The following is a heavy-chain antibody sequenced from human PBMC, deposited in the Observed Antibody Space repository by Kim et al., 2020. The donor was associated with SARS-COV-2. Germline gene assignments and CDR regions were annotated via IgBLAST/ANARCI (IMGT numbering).Heavy chain of an antibody. V-gene: IGHV3-21*01. Sequence: EGSLRLSCAASGFIFSTYSMNWVRQAPGKGLEWVSSISSSSSYIYYADSVKGRFTISRDNAKNSLYLQMNSLRAEDTAVYYCAQGGEYSGYDSFDYWGQGTLVTVSS. CDR1: GFIFSTYS. CDR2: ISSSSSYI. CDR3: AQGGEYSGYDSFDY. J-gene: IGHJ4*02. D-gene: IGHD5-12*01.